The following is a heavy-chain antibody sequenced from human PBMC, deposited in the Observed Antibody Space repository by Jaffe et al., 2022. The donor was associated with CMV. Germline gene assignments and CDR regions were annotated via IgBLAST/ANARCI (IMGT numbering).Heavy chain of an antibody. Sequence: EVQLVESGGGLVKPGGSLRLSCAASGFTFSNAWMSWVRQAPGKGLEWVGRIKSKTDGGTTDYAAPVKGRFTISRDDSKNTLYLQMNSLKTEDTAVYYCTTTDYYDSSGYPGAFDYWGQGTLVTVSS. CDR2: IKSKTDGGTT. D-gene: IGHD3-22*01. CDR3: TTTDYYDSSGYPGAFDY. J-gene: IGHJ4*02. V-gene: IGHV3-15*01. CDR1: GFTFSNAW.